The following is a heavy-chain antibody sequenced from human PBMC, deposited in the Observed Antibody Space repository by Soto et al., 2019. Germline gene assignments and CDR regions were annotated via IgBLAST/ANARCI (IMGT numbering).Heavy chain of an antibody. V-gene: IGHV1-69*06. Sequence: SVKVSCKASGGTFSSYAISWVRQAPGQGLEWMGGIIPIFGTANYAQKFQGRVTITADKSTSTAYMELSSLRSEDTAVYYCECKDSSGYSDFDYWGQGTLVTVSS. J-gene: IGHJ4*02. CDR2: IIPIFGTA. CDR3: ECKDSSGYSDFDY. D-gene: IGHD3-22*01. CDR1: GGTFSSYA.